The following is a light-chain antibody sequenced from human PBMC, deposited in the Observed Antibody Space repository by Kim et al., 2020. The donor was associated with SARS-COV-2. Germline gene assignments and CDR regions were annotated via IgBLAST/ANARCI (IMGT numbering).Light chain of an antibody. Sequence: QSALTQPPSASGSPGQSVTISCTGTSSDVGGYNYVSWYQQHQGKAPRLMIYEVTNRPSGVPDRFSGSKSGNTASLTVSGLQADDEAHYYCSSYAASRTFLFGGGTKVTVL. CDR3: SSYAASRTFL. J-gene: IGLJ2*01. CDR1: SSDVGGYNY. CDR2: EVT. V-gene: IGLV2-8*01.